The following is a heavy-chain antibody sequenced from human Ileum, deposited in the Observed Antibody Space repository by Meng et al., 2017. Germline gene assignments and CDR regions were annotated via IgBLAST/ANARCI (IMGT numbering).Heavy chain of an antibody. CDR1: GFDFSDSY. J-gene: IGHJ4*02. V-gene: IGHV3-69-1*02. Sequence: GESLKISCATSGFDFSDSYMNWIRQAPGKGLDWIAYINSRGEIYYADSVKGRFTISKDIAKNSLYLQMSSLRVEDTAVYYCAKEAPGFRGNFFDSWGQGISVTVSS. D-gene: IGHD3-10*01. CDR3: AKEAPGFRGNFFDS. CDR2: INSRGEI.